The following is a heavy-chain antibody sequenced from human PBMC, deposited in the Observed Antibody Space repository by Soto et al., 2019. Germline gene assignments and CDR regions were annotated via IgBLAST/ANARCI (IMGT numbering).Heavy chain of an antibody. D-gene: IGHD2-2*02. CDR2: IIPIFGTA. J-gene: IGHJ6*02. Sequence: GASVKVSCKASGGTFSSYAISWVRQAPGQGLEWMGGIIPIFGTANYAQKFQGRVTITADESTSTAYMELSSLRSEDTAVYYCARDIESPAAITGMDVWGQGTTVTVSS. CDR3: ARDIESPAAITGMDV. V-gene: IGHV1-69*13. CDR1: GGTFSSYA.